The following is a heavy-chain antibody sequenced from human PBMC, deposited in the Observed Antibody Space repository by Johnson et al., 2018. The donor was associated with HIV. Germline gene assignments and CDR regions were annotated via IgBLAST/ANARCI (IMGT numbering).Heavy chain of an antibody. D-gene: IGHD1-26*01. CDR2: ISSNGGST. Sequence: VQLVESGGGVVQPGGSLRLSCAASGFTFSSYAMHWVRQAPGKGLEYVSAISSNGGSTYYANSVKGRFTISRDNSKNTLYLQMNSLRAEDTAVYYCARDLSGSSTVLSDAFDIWGQGTMVTVSS. CDR3: ARDLSGSSTVLSDAFDI. V-gene: IGHV3-64*01. J-gene: IGHJ3*02. CDR1: GFTFSSYA.